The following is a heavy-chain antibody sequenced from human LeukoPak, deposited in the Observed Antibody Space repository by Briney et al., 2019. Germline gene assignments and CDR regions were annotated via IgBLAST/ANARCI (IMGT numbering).Heavy chain of an antibody. J-gene: IGHJ4*02. CDR1: GGSISSYY. V-gene: IGHV4-59*01. D-gene: IGHD5-24*01. CDR2: IYYSGST. CDR3: ARGRDGYNLD. Sequence: PSETLSLTCTVSGGSISSYYWSWIRQPPGKGLGWIGYIYYSGSTNYNPSLKSRVTISVDTSKNQFSLKLSSVTAADTAVYYCARGRDGYNLDWGQGTLVTVSS.